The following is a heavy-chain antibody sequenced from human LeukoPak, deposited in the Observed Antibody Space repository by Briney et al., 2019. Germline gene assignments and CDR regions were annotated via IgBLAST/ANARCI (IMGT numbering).Heavy chain of an antibody. Sequence: SVKVSCKASGGTFSSSAISWVRQARGPGIEWMGRLIPILGIANYAQKFQGRVTITADKSTSTAYMELSSLRSEDTAVYYCARDRPSLLWFGEPPPGMDVWGQGTTVTVPS. D-gene: IGHD3-10*01. CDR3: ARDRPSLLWFGEPPPGMDV. V-gene: IGHV1-69*04. CDR1: GGTFSSSA. J-gene: IGHJ6*02. CDR2: LIPILGIA.